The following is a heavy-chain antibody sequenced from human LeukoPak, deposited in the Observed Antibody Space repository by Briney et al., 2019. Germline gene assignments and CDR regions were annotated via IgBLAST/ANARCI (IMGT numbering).Heavy chain of an antibody. CDR3: AKDRGSSWYLFDY. V-gene: IGHV3-23*01. J-gene: IGHJ4*02. CDR1: GFTFSSYA. D-gene: IGHD6-13*01. Sequence: GGSLRLSCAASGFTFSSYAMSWVRQAPGKGLEWVSAISGSGGSTYYADSVKGRFTISRNNSKNTLYLQMNSLRAEDTAVYYCAKDRGSSWYLFDYWGQGTLVTVSS. CDR2: ISGSGGST.